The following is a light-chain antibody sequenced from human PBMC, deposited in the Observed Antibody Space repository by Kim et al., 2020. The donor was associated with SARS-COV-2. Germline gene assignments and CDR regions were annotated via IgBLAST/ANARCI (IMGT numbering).Light chain of an antibody. Sequence: SHELTQPPSVSVSPGQTASITCSGDTLGTGYASWYQQKTGQSPVLVIYQNFKRPSGIPERFSGSNSGNTATLTIRGTQSVDEADYYCQAWDTNTGVVFGG. CDR1: TLGTGY. CDR2: QNF. CDR3: QAWDTNTGVV. J-gene: IGLJ3*02. V-gene: IGLV3-1*01.